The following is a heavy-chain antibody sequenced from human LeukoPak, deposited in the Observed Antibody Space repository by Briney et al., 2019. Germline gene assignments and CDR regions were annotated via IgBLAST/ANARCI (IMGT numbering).Heavy chain of an antibody. V-gene: IGHV3-23*01. J-gene: IGHJ4*02. CDR2: ISGSGDST. Sequence: PGGSLLHSCAASGHTLSSYAMTSVPQAPAKGLEWVSPISGSGDSTSYADSVKGQFTISRDNSKNTLYLQMNSLRAEDTAVYYCAKLGYDSSGYYSYYNYWGQGTLVTVSS. D-gene: IGHD3-22*01. CDR3: AKLGYDSSGYYSYYNY. CDR1: GHTLSSYA.